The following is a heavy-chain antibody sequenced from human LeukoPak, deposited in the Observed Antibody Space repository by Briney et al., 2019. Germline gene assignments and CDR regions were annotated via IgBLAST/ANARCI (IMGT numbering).Heavy chain of an antibody. CDR3: ARRFDC. V-gene: IGHV3-48*02. CDR2: IDGSGDTI. CDR1: GFTFSDYS. J-gene: IGHJ4*02. Sequence: GGSLRLSCAASGFTFSDYSMNWGREAPGEGLEWVSYIDGSGDTIYYADSVKGRFTISRDNAKNSLDLQMNCLRDEDTAVYYCARRFDCWGQGTLVTVSS.